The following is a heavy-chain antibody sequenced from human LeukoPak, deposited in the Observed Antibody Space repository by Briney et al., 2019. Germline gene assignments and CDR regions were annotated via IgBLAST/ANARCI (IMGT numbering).Heavy chain of an antibody. CDR3: AREGSDILTSYYRWEGADY. CDR1: GYTFTGYY. CDR2: INPNSGGT. V-gene: IGHV1-2*02. Sequence: ASVKVSCKASGYTFTGYYMHWVRQAPGQGLEWMGWINPNSGGTNYAQKFQGRVTMTRDTSISTAYMELSRLRSDDTAVYYCAREGSDILTSYYRWEGADYWGQGTLVTVSS. D-gene: IGHD3-9*01. J-gene: IGHJ4*02.